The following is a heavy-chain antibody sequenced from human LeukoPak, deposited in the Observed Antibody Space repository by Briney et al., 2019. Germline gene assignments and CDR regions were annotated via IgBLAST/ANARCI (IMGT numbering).Heavy chain of an antibody. CDR2: IKQDGSEK. V-gene: IGHV3-7*01. CDR1: GFTFNSYW. J-gene: IGHJ4*02. Sequence: GGSLRLSCAASGFTFNSYWMSWVRQAPGKGLEWVANIKQDGSEKYYVDSVKGRFTISRDNAKNSLYLQMNSLRAEDTAVYYCARGPRTYYYDSSGYPFDYWGQGTLVTVSS. D-gene: IGHD3-22*01. CDR3: ARGPRTYYYDSSGYPFDY.